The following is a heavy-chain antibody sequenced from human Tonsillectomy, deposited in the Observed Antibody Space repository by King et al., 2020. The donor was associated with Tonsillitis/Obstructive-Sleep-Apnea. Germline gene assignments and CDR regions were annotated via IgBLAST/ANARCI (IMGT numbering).Heavy chain of an antibody. Sequence: VQLVESGGGLVQPGGSLRLSCAASGFTVSSNYMSWVRQAPGKGLEWVSVIYSGGTTYYADSVKGRFTISRDNSKNTLYLQMNSLRAEDTAVYYCARVYSIPGYYYYMDVWGKGTTVTVSS. CDR1: GFTVSSNY. CDR3: ARVYSIPGYYYYMDV. J-gene: IGHJ6*03. D-gene: IGHD4-11*01. CDR2: IYSGGTT. V-gene: IGHV3-66*01.